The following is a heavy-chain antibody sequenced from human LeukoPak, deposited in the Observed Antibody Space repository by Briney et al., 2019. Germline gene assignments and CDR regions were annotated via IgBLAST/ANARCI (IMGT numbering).Heavy chain of an antibody. CDR3: ARHGGYGYDFWSGYPNWFDP. Sequence: SETLSLTCAVSGGSISSSNWWSWIRQPAGKGLEWIGRIYTSGSTNYNPSLKSRVTMSVDTSKNQFSLKLSSVTAADTAVYYCARHGGYGYDFWSGYPNWFDPWGQGTLVTVSS. CDR2: IYTSGST. J-gene: IGHJ5*02. CDR1: GGSISSSNW. D-gene: IGHD3-3*01. V-gene: IGHV4-4*07.